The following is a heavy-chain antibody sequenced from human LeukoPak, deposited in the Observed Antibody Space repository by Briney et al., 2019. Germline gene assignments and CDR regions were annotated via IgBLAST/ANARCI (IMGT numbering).Heavy chain of an antibody. CDR3: ARVRSAGAANWFDP. CDR1: GGSISSGSYY. Sequence: PSETLSLTCTVSGGSISSGSYYWSWIRQPPGKGLEWIGEINHSGSTNYNPSLKSRVTISVDTSKNQFSLKLSSVTAADTAVYYCARVRSAGAANWFDPWGQGTLVTVSS. V-gene: IGHV4-39*07. CDR2: INHSGST. D-gene: IGHD6-13*01. J-gene: IGHJ5*02.